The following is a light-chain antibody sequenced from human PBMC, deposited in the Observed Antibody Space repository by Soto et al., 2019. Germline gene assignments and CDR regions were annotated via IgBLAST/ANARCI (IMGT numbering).Light chain of an antibody. CDR1: QTISSW. CDR3: QHYNSYSEA. V-gene: IGKV1-5*03. J-gene: IGKJ1*01. CDR2: KAS. Sequence: DIRMTQXXSTLSGSVGDRVTXTCRASQTISSWLAWYQQKPGKAPKLLIYKASTLKSGVPSRFSGSGSGTEFTLTISSLQPDDFATYYCQHYNSYSEAFGQGTKVDIK.